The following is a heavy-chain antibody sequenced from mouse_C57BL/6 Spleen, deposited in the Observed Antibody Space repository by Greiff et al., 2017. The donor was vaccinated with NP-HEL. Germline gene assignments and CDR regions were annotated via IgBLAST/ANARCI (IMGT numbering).Heavy chain of an antibody. J-gene: IGHJ1*03. D-gene: IGHD2-1*01. V-gene: IGHV5-16*01. CDR2: INYDGSST. CDR1: GFTFSDYY. CDR3: ARGGNSDWYFDV. Sequence: EVKLVESEGGLVQPGSSMKLSCTASGFTFSDYYMAWVRQVPEKGLEWVANINYDGSSTYYLDSLKSRFIISRDNAKNILYLQMSSLKSEDTATYYCARGGNSDWYFDVWGTGTTVTVSS.